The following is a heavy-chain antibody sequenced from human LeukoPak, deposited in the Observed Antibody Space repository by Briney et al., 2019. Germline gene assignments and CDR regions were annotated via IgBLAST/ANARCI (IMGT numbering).Heavy chain of an antibody. D-gene: IGHD4-23*01. V-gene: IGHV4-59*01. CDR1: GGSISSYY. CDR3: ARGPVTRWPAQGGLDY. CDR2: IYYSGST. Sequence: SETLSLTCTVFGGSISSYYWSLIRQPPGKGLEWIGYIYYSGSTNYNPSLKSRVTISVDTSKNQFSLKLSSVTAADTAVYYCARGPVTRWPAQGGLDYWGQGTLVTVSS. J-gene: IGHJ4*02.